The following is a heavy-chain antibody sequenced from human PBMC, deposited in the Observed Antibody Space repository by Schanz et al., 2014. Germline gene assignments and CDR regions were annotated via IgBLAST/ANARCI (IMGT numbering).Heavy chain of an antibody. J-gene: IGHJ6*02. Sequence: EVQLVESGGGLVQPGGSLRLSCAASGFAVDNYYMSCVRQAPGRGLEWVSIIFTDGRTYYADSVKGRFTISRDNAKNSLYLEMNSLRAEDTAVYYCARDFLLEQLGYSHYYYAMDVWGQGTTVTVSS. D-gene: IGHD2-15*01. CDR3: ARDFLLEQLGYSHYYYAMDV. V-gene: IGHV3-66*01. CDR1: GFAVDNYY. CDR2: IFTDGRT.